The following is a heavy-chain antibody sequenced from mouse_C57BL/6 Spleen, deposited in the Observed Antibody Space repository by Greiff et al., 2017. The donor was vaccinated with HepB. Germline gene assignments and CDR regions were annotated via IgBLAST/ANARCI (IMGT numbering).Heavy chain of an antibody. CDR1: GYTFTDYY. Sequence: QVHVKQSGPELVKPGASVKISCKASGYTFTDYYINWVKQRPGQGLEWIGWIFPGSGSTYYNEKFKGKATLTVDKSSSTAYMLLSSLTSEDSAVYFCARRSDGYYGYFDVWGTGTTVTVSS. CDR3: ARRSDGYYGYFDV. D-gene: IGHD2-3*01. V-gene: IGHV1-75*01. J-gene: IGHJ1*03. CDR2: IFPGSGST.